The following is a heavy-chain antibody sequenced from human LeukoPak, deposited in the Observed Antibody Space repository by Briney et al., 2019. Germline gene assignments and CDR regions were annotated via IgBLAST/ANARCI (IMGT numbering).Heavy chain of an antibody. CDR2: IYYSGST. CDR3: ARVVCGGDCYYSYYYYYGMDV. J-gene: IGHJ6*02. CDR1: GGSISSYY. D-gene: IGHD2-21*02. V-gene: IGHV4-59*01. Sequence: SETLSLTCTVSGGSISSYYWSWIRQPPGKGLEWIGYIYYSGSTNYNPSLKSRATISVDTSKNQFSLKLSSVTAADTAVYYCARVVCGGDCYYSYYYYYGMDVWGQGTTVTVSS.